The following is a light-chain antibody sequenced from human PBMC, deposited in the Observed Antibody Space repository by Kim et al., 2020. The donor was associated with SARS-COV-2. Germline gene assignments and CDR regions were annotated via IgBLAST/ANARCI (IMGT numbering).Light chain of an antibody. V-gene: IGKV3-20*01. CDR1: QTIDRNF. J-gene: IGKJ2*01. Sequence: EIVLTQSPGILSVSPGQRATLSCRASQTIDRNFLAWYQQVPGLPPRLLIYDVSIRATGVPDRFSGSASGTDFTLTIDRLQPEDFAVYLCHQYAKSPKTFSQGTKLEI. CDR2: DVS. CDR3: HQYAKSPKT.